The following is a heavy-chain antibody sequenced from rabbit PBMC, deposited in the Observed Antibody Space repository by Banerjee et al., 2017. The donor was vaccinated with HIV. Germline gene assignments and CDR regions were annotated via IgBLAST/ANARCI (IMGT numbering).Heavy chain of an antibody. J-gene: IGHJ4*01. Sequence: QEQLEESGGGLVQPEGSLTLTCTASGFSFSSSYYMCWVRQAPGKGLEWIAYIYPDYGSTDYASWVNGRFTISLDNAQNTVFLQMTSLTAADTATYFCARDLAGVIGWNFNLWGPGTLVTVS. D-gene: IGHD4-1*01. CDR3: ARDLAGVIGWNFNL. V-gene: IGHV1S45*01. CDR2: IYPDYGST. CDR1: GFSFSSSYY.